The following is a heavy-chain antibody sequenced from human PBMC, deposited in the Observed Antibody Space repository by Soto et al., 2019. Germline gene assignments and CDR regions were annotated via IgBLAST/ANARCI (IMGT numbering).Heavy chain of an antibody. CDR2: VHYSEST. J-gene: IGHJ3*01. D-gene: IGHD3-16*01. Sequence: QVQLQESGPGLVKPSQTLSLTCTVSGGSISSGGYYWTWIRQHPGKGLEWIGYVHYSESTYYNPSLKRXXIXSXXTSKNQFSLRLSSVTAADTAVYYCTRGAWGYAFDVWGQGTMVTVSS. CDR1: GGSISSGGYY. V-gene: IGHV4-31*03. CDR3: TRGAWGYAFDV.